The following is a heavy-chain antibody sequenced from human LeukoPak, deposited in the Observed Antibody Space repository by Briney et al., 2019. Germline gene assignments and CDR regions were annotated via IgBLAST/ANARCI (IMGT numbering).Heavy chain of an antibody. CDR2: INHSGST. Sequence: SETLSLTCAVYGGSFSGYYWSWIRQPPGKGLEWIGEINHSGSTNYNPSLKSRVTISVDTSKNQFSLKLSSVTAADTAVYYCARQTYYYGSGSYYEPSPSPYYFDYWGQGTLVTVSS. D-gene: IGHD3-10*01. CDR1: GGSFSGYY. V-gene: IGHV4-34*01. CDR3: ARQTYYYGSGSYYEPSPSPYYFDY. J-gene: IGHJ4*02.